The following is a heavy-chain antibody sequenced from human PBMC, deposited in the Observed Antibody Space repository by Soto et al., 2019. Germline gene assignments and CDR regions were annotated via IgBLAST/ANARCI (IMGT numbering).Heavy chain of an antibody. J-gene: IGHJ4*02. Sequence: EVQLLESGGGLVQPGGSLRLSCAASGFTFSSYAMSWVRQAPGKGLEWVSVISTSGGSTYYADSVKGRFTISRDNSKNTLYQQMNILRAEDTAVYYCAKDVGGYSGFAFDYWGQGTLFTVSS. CDR3: AKDVGGYSGFAFDY. CDR1: GFTFSSYA. V-gene: IGHV3-23*01. D-gene: IGHD5-12*01. CDR2: ISTSGGST.